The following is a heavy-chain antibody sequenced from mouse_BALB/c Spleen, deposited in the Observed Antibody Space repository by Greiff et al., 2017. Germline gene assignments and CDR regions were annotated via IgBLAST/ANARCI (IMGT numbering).Heavy chain of an antibody. Sequence: VQLQESGPGLVKPSQSLSLTCTVTGYSITSDYAWNWIRQFPGNKLEWMGYISYSGSTSYNPSLKSRISITRDTSKNQFFLQLNSVTTEDTATYYCATATATSPYYAMDYWGQGTSVTVSS. D-gene: IGHD1-2*01. CDR3: ATATATSPYYAMDY. CDR2: ISYSGST. V-gene: IGHV3-2*02. J-gene: IGHJ4*01. CDR1: GYSITSDYA.